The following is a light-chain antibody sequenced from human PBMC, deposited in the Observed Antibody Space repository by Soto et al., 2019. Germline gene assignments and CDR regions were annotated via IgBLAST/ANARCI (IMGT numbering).Light chain of an antibody. J-gene: IGKJ1*01. Sequence: DIQMTQSPSTLSASVGDGVTITCRASQSISSWLAWYQQKPGKAPKLLIYKASNLESGVPSRFSGSGSGTEFTLTISSLQPDDFATYYCQQYNSYWTFGQGTKVEIK. CDR3: QQYNSYWT. CDR2: KAS. V-gene: IGKV1-5*03. CDR1: QSISSW.